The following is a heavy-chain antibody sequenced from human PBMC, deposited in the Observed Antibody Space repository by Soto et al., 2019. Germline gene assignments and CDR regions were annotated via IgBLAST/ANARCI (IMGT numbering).Heavy chain of an antibody. CDR3: ARVNDPDDY. Sequence: EVHLVESGGGLVQPGGSLRLSCAASGFAFSRYWMHWVRQAPGGGLMWVSRINAVATRTHYADSVKGRFTVSRDNAKTTVDLQMDSLRAEDAALDYCARVNDPDDYWGQGTLVIVSS. CDR1: GFAFSRYW. V-gene: IGHV3-74*01. CDR2: INAVATRT. D-gene: IGHD1-1*01. J-gene: IGHJ4*02.